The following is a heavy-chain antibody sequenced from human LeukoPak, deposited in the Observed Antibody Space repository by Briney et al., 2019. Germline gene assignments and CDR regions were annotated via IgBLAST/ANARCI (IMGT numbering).Heavy chain of an antibody. CDR2: IYYSGST. CDR1: GGSISSSSYY. Sequence: SETLSLTCTVSGGSISSSSYYWGWIRQPPGKGLEWIGSIYYSGSTYYNPSLKSRVTVSVDTSKNQFSLKLNSVTAADTAVYYCARGECGVDCPKYNWFDPWGQGTLVTVSS. J-gene: IGHJ5*02. V-gene: IGHV4-39*07. D-gene: IGHD2-21*02. CDR3: ARGECGVDCPKYNWFDP.